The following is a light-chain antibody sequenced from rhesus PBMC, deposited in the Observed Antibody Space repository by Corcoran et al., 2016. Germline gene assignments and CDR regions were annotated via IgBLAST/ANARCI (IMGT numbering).Light chain of an antibody. CDR1: QSIRNW. CDR3: QRYSSSPLS. CDR2: KAS. V-gene: IGKV1-22*01. Sequence: DIQMTQSPSSLSASVGDTVTITCRASQSIRNWLAWYQLKPGQAPKLLIYKASSLKSGVPVRFSGSGSGTDFTLTLNSLQSDDFATYYCQRYSSSPLSFGQGTKVEIK. J-gene: IGKJ2*01.